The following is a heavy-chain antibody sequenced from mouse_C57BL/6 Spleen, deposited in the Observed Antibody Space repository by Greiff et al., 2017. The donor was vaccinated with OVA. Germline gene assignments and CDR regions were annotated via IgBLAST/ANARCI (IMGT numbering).Heavy chain of an antibody. Sequence: VHVKQSGAALVRPGASVKLSCTASGFTFKDYYMPWVQQRPEQGLEWIGRIDPEDGDTEYAPKFQGNVTMTADTSSNTAYLQLSTLTSEDTAVYYCTPYGNYFDYWGQGTTLTVSS. V-gene: IGHV14-1*01. J-gene: IGHJ2*01. D-gene: IGHD2-1*01. CDR1: GFTFKDYY. CDR3: TPYGNYFDY. CDR2: IDPEDGDT.